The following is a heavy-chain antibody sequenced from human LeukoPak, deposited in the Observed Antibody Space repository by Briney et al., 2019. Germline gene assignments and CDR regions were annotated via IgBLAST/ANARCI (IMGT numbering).Heavy chain of an antibody. D-gene: IGHD6-19*01. CDR2: VYSGGGT. CDR3: ARDSSGPAF. J-gene: IGHJ4*02. CDR1: GFTVSNIC. V-gene: IGHV3-53*01. Sequence: PGGSLRLSCAASGFTVSNICMSWVRQAPGKGLEWVSVVYSGGGTFYSDSVKGRFIISRDSSKNTLYLQMNSLRADDTAVYYCARDSSGPAFWGQGTLVTVSS.